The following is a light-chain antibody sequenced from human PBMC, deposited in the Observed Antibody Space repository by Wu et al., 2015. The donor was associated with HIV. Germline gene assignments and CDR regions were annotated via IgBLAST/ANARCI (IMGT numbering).Light chain of an antibody. Sequence: IVLTQSPDSLSLSPGERATLSCRVSQTINHGLLAWYQQKPGQAPRLLIYGASSRATGIPDRFSGSGSGTDFTLTISSLEPEDFAVYYCQQRSNWPYSFGLGDQAGDQT. CDR3: QQRSNWPYS. V-gene: IGKV3D-20*02. J-gene: IGKJ2*03. CDR2: GAS. CDR1: QTINHGL.